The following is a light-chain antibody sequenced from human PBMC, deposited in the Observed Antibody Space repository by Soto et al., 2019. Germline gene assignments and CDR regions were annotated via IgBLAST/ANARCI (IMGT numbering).Light chain of an antibody. V-gene: IGLV2-23*02. CDR1: SGEIGNFRL. CDR2: EVN. CDR3: CSYADNTTSV. J-gene: IGLJ1*01. Sequence: QSALAQPAAVSGSPGQSSTICCTGTSGEIGNFRLVSWYQQHPGKVPKVVMFEVNKRPSWGSNRLSGSRSGKTAALTISGLQTEDEADYYCCSYADNTTSVFGSGTKVTVL.